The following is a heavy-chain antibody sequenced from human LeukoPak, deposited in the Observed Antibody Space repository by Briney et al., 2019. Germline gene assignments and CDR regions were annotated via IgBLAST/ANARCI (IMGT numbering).Heavy chain of an antibody. Sequence: GTSVKVSCKASGYTFTGYNMHWMRQAHGQGLEWMGWINPNSGGTNYAQKFQGRVTMTRDTSISTAYMELSRLRSDDTAVYYCARGQPSIAAAGTGDYWGQGTLVTVSS. CDR1: GYTFTGYN. D-gene: IGHD6-13*01. V-gene: IGHV1-2*02. J-gene: IGHJ4*02. CDR3: ARGQPSIAAAGTGDY. CDR2: INPNSGGT.